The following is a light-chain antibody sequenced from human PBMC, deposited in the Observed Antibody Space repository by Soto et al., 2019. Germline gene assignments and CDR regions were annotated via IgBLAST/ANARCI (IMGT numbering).Light chain of an antibody. CDR2: DVS. Sequence: QSVLTQPASVSGSPGQSITIPCTGTSSDVGDYHYVSWYQQHPGKAPKLMIYDVSYRPSGVSNRVAGSKSGYTASLTISGLQAEDEADYYCSSYTTSSTVLFGGGTKLTAL. V-gene: IGLV2-14*03. CDR1: SSDVGDYHY. CDR3: SSYTTSSTVL. J-gene: IGLJ2*01.